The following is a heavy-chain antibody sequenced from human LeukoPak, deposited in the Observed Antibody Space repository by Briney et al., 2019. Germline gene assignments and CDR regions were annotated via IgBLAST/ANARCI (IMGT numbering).Heavy chain of an antibody. CDR1: GFTFSSYA. J-gene: IGHJ4*02. D-gene: IGHD2-2*01. V-gene: IGHV3-23*01. CDR2: ISGSGGST. Sequence: GGSLRLSCAASGFTFSSYAMSWVRQAPGKGLERVSAISGSGGSTYYADSVKGRFTISRDNSKNTLYLQMNSLRAEDTAVYYCAKADIVVVPAALADYWGQGTLVTVSS. CDR3: AKADIVVVPAALADY.